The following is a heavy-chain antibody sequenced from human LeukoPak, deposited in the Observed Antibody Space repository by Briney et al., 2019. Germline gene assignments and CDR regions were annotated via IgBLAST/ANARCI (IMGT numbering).Heavy chain of an antibody. V-gene: IGHV1-18*01. CDR2: ISAYNGFT. CDR3: ARDEGLIPGSVAFDY. D-gene: IGHD3-16*01. Sequence: ASVNVSCKASGYTFTSSAISWVRQAPGQGLEWMGWISAYNGFTNYAQKLQSRVTMTTDISTSTAYMELRSLRSDDTAVYYCARDEGLIPGSVAFDYWGQGTLVTVSS. J-gene: IGHJ4*02. CDR1: GYTFTSSA.